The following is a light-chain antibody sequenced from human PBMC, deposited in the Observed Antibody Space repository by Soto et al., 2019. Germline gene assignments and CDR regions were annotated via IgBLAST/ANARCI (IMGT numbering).Light chain of an antibody. CDR3: QTWGTGIVV. CDR1: SGHSSYA. Sequence: QPVLTQSPSASASLGASVKLTCTLSSGHSSYAIAWHQQQPEKGPRYLMNLNSDGSHSKGDGIPDRFSGSSSGAERYLTISSLQSDDEADYYCQTWGTGIVVFGGGTKLTVL. V-gene: IGLV4-69*01. CDR2: LNSDGSH. J-gene: IGLJ2*01.